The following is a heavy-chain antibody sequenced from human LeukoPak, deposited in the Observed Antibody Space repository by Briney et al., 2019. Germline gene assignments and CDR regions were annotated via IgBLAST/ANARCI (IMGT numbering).Heavy chain of an antibody. J-gene: IGHJ3*02. CDR1: GYTFTSYG. CDR2: ISAYNGNT. V-gene: IGHV1-18*01. Sequence: ASVKVSCTASGYTFTSYGISWVRQAPGQGLEWMGWISAYNGNTNYAQKLQGRVTMTTDTSTSTAYMELRSLRSDDTAVYYCARDGHRRYHYDSSGREDAFDIWGQGTMVTVSS. CDR3: ARDGHRRYHYDSSGREDAFDI. D-gene: IGHD3-22*01.